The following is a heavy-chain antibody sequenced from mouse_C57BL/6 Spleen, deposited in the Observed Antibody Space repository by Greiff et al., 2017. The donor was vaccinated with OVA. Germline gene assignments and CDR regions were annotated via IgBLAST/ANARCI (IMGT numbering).Heavy chain of an antibody. CDR1: GYSFTGYY. J-gene: IGHJ3*01. CDR2: INPSTGGT. Sequence: EVQLQQSGPELVKPGASVKISCKASGYSFTGYYMNWVKQSPEKSLEWIGEINPSTGGTTYNQKFKAKATLTVDKSSSTAYMQLKSLTSEDYAVYYSARKKFAYWGQGTLVTVSA. CDR3: ARKKFAY. V-gene: IGHV1-42*01.